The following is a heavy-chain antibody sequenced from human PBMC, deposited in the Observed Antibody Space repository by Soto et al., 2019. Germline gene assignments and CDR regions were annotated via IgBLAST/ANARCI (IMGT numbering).Heavy chain of an antibody. V-gene: IGHV1-69*13. CDR1: GGTFSSYA. Sequence: SVKVSCKASGGTFSSYAISWVRQAPGQGLEWMGGIIPIFGTANYAQKFQGRVTITADESTSTAYMEPSSLRSEDTAVYYCARGFYGSGTIGRYYYYGMDVWGQGTTVTVSS. CDR3: ARGFYGSGTIGRYYYYGMDV. J-gene: IGHJ6*02. CDR2: IIPIFGTA. D-gene: IGHD3-10*01.